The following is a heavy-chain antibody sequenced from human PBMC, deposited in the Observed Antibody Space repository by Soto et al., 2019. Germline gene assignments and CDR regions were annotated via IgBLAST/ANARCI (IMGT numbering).Heavy chain of an antibody. CDR3: ARVPDR. CDR2: IYHSGST. V-gene: IGHV4-30-2*01. D-gene: IGHD2-2*01. J-gene: IGHJ5*02. CDR1: GGSISSGGYS. Sequence: SETLSLTCAVSGGSISSGGYSWSWIRQPPGKGLEWIGYIYHSGSTHYNPSLKSRVTISVDRSKNQFSLKLSSVTAADTAVYYCARVPDRWGQGTLVTVSS.